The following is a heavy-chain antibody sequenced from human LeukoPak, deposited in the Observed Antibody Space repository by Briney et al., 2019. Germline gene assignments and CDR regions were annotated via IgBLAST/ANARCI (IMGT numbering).Heavy chain of an antibody. Sequence: SETLSLTCAVYGGSFSSYYWGWIRQPPGKGLEWIGSIYYSGSTYYNPSLKSRVTISVDTSKNQFSLKLSSVTAADTAVYYCARPYGSGSYYNPWGQGTLVTVSS. V-gene: IGHV4-39*01. J-gene: IGHJ5*02. D-gene: IGHD3-10*01. CDR2: IYYSGST. CDR3: ARPYGSGSYYNP. CDR1: GGSFSSYY.